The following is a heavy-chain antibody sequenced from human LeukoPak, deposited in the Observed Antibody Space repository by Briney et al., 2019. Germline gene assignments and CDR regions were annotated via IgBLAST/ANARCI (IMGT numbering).Heavy chain of an antibody. CDR3: AKASGSGTYYKSPFDY. J-gene: IGHJ4*02. D-gene: IGHD3-10*01. V-gene: IGHV3-23*01. CDR2: ISGSGGST. Sequence: GGSLRLSCAASGFIFSDYTMTWVRQAPGKGLEWVSAISGSGGSTYYADSVKGRFTISRDNSKNTLYLQMNSLRAEDTAVYYCAKASGSGTYYKSPFDYWGQGTLVTVSS. CDR1: GFIFSDYT.